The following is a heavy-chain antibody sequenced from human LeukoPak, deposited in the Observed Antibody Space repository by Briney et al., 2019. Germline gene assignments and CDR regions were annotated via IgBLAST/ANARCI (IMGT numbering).Heavy chain of an antibody. CDR1: GYTFTSYG. J-gene: IGHJ6*03. V-gene: IGHV1-18*01. CDR2: ISAYNGNT. CDR3: ARLAVADPPYYYYYMDV. Sequence: ASVKDSCKASGYTFTSYGISWVRQAPGQGLEWMGWISAYNGNTNYAQKLQGRVTMTTDTSTSTAYMELRSLRSDDTAVYYCARLAVADPPYYYYYMDVWGKGTTVTVSS. D-gene: IGHD6-19*01.